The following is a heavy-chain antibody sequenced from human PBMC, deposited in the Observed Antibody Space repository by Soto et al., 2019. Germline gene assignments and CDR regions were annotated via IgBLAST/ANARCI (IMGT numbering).Heavy chain of an antibody. Sequence: SLRLSCAASGFTFSNYVMHWVRQAPGKGLEWVAVMSHDGSDEFYADSVKGRFTISRDNSETTLYLQMNSLRVDDTAVYYCARQCKGDICYSPQSLDVWGQGTTVTVSS. CDR3: ARQCKGDICYSPQSLDV. V-gene: IGHV3-30-3*01. CDR2: MSHDGSDE. J-gene: IGHJ6*02. D-gene: IGHD2-15*01. CDR1: GFTFSNYV.